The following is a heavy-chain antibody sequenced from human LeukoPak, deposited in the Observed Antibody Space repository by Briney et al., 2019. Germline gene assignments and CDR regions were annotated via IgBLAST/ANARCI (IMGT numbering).Heavy chain of an antibody. Sequence: SETPSLTCTVSGGSIISSAYYWRWIRQPPGKGLEWIGYIYYSGSTYYNPSLKSRVTISLDTSKNQFSLKLSSVTAADTAVYYCVRTEVSSGSEDYWGQGTLVTVSS. V-gene: IGHV4-30-4*08. CDR3: VRTEVSSGSEDY. CDR1: GGSIISSAYY. CDR2: IYYSGST. D-gene: IGHD6-19*01. J-gene: IGHJ4*02.